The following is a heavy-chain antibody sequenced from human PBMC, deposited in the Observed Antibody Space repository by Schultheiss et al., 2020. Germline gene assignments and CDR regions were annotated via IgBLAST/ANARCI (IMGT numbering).Heavy chain of an antibody. D-gene: IGHD2-15*01. CDR3: ARGLLGYCSGGSCYPGDYFDY. Sequence: ASVKVSCKASGGTFSSYAISWVRQAPGQGLEWMGWMNPNSGNTGYAQKFQGRVTMTRNTSISTAYMELSSLRSEDTAVYYCARGLLGYCSGGSCYPGDYFDYWGQGTLVNVSS. V-gene: IGHV1-8*02. J-gene: IGHJ4*02. CDR1: GGTFSSYA. CDR2: MNPNSGNT.